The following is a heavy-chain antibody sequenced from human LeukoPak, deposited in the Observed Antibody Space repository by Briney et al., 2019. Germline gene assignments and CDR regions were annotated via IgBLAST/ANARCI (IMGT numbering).Heavy chain of an antibody. V-gene: IGHV5-51*01. J-gene: IGHJ5*02. D-gene: IGHD4-17*01. CDR2: IYPTDSIT. Sequence: PGESLKISCQTSGYDFSTKWNGWVRQMPGKGLEWMGIIYPTDSITRYSPSFQGHVSISVDTSINTAYLQWASLRPSDTAMYFCARLAPDYADYWFDPWGQGTLVTVSS. CDR3: ARLAPDYADYWFDP. CDR1: GYDFSTKW.